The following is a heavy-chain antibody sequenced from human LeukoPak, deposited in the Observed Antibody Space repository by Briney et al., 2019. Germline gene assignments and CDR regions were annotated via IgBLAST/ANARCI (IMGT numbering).Heavy chain of an antibody. Sequence: PGGSLRLSCAASGLTFSSYSMNWLRQAREKGLEWVSYISPSSSTVYYADSVKGRFTISRDNAKNSLYLEMNSLRDEDTAVYYCARDSATIGVYWYFDLWGRGTLVIVSS. CDR1: GLTFSSYS. CDR2: ISPSSSTV. V-gene: IGHV3-48*02. CDR3: ARDSATIGVYWYFDL. J-gene: IGHJ2*01. D-gene: IGHD5-12*01.